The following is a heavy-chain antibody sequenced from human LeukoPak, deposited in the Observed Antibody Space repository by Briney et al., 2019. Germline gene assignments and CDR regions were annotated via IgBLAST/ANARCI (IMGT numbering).Heavy chain of an antibody. CDR3: ARDTYPYCGGDCYSGD. Sequence: AASVKVSCKVSGYTLTELSMHWVRQAPGQGLEWMGWVSAYNGNTNYAQKLQGRVTMTTDTSTSTAYMELRSLRSDDTAVYYCARDTYPYCGGDCYSGDWGQGTLVTVSS. D-gene: IGHD2-21*02. J-gene: IGHJ4*02. CDR1: GYTLTELS. CDR2: VSAYNGNT. V-gene: IGHV1-18*01.